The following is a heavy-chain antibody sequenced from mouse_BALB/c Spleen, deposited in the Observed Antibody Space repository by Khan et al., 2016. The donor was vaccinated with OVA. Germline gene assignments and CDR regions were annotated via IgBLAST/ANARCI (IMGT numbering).Heavy chain of an antibody. V-gene: IGHV1-7*01. CDR1: GYTFTSYW. CDR3: ENHRSSSAWLAY. Sequence: QVQLKQSGAELAKPGASVKMSCKASGYTFTSYWMHWVKQRPGQGLEWIGYINPSTGYTEYNQRFKDKATLTADKSSSTAYMQLSSLTSEESAVYYGENHRSSSAWLAYWGQGTLVTVSA. D-gene: IGHD1-1*01. J-gene: IGHJ3*01. CDR2: INPSTGYT.